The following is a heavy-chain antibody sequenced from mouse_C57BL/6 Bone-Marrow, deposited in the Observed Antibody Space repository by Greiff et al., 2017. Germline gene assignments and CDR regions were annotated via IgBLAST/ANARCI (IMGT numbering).Heavy chain of an antibody. CDR2: IHPNSGST. CDR1: GYTFTSYW. Sequence: QVQLQQSGAELVKPGASVKLSCKASGYTFTSYWMHWVKQRPGQGLEWIGMIHPNSGSTNYNEKFKSKATLTVDKSSSTAYMQLSSLTSEDSAVYYCARESYYYVFAYWGQGTLVTVSA. CDR3: ARESYYYVFAY. V-gene: IGHV1-64*01. J-gene: IGHJ3*01. D-gene: IGHD1-1*01.